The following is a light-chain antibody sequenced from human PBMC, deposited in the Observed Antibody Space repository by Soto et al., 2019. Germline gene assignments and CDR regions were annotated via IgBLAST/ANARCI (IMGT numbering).Light chain of an antibody. V-gene: IGKV3-20*01. CDR2: GAS. CDR1: QSFTSNF. Sequence: EIVLTQSPGSLSLSPGERATLSCRASQSFTSNFLAWYQQKPGQAPRLLIYGASSRATDIPDRFSGSGSVTDFTLTISGLEPEDFAMYYCQQYGASFCTFGQGTKLEIK. J-gene: IGKJ2*02. CDR3: QQYGASFCT.